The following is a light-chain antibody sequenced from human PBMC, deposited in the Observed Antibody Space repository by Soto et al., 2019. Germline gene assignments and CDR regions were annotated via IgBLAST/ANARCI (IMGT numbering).Light chain of an antibody. V-gene: IGKV1-39*01. CDR3: QHTYSTPFT. CDR1: QSISSY. Sequence: EIQMTQSPSPLSASVGDRVTITCRSSQSISSYVNWYQQKPGIAPRLLIFAASNLQTGVPSRFSGSGSGTDFTLTISSLQPEDFGTYFCQHTYSTPFTFGPGTKVDNK. J-gene: IGKJ3*01. CDR2: AAS.